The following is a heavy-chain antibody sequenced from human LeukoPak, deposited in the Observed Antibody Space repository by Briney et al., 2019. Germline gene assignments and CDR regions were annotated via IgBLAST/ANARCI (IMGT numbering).Heavy chain of an antibody. D-gene: IGHD3-22*01. CDR2: ISSSSSYI. CDR3: ARDWYYYDSSGYSYLDY. CDR1: GFTFSSYS. V-gene: IGHV3-21*01. Sequence: GGSLRLSCAASGFTFSSYSMNWVRQAPGKGLEWVSCISSSSSYIYYADSVKGRFTISRDNAKNSLYLQMNSLRAEDTAVYYCARDWYYYDSSGYSYLDYWGQGTLVTVSS. J-gene: IGHJ4*02.